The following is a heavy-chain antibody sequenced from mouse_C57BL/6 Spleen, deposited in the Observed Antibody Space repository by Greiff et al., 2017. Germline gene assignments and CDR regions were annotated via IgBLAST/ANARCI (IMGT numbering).Heavy chain of an antibody. V-gene: IGHV3-6*01. CDR2: ISYDGSN. CDR1: GYSITSGYY. J-gene: IGHJ2*01. D-gene: IGHD2-2*01. Sequence: EVQLQQSGPGLVKPSQSLSLTCSVTGYSITSGYYWNWIRQFPGNKLEWMGYISYDGSNDYNPSLKNRISITRDTSKHQFFLKLNSVTTEDTATYYCARDGWTPFDYWGQGTTLTVSS. CDR3: ARDGWTPFDY.